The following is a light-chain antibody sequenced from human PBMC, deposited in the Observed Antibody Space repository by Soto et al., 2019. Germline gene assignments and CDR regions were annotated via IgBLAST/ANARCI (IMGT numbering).Light chain of an antibody. J-gene: IGKJ1*01. CDR2: GAS. CDR3: QQYGTPPWT. V-gene: IGKV3-20*01. CDR1: QSVSSTY. Sequence: EIVLTQSPGTLSLSPGERATLSCRASQSVSSTYFAWYQQKPGQAPRLLIYGASSRATGIPDRFSGSGSGTDFTLTISRLEPEDFALYYCQQYGTPPWTFGQGTKVEIK.